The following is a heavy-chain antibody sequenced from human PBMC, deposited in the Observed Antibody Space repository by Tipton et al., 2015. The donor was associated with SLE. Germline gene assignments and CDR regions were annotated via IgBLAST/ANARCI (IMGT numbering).Heavy chain of an antibody. CDR3: ARELGDY. CDR1: GSTFSSYA. CDR2: ISYDGSNK. D-gene: IGHD3-3*01. V-gene: IGHV3-30*04. Sequence: SLRLSCAASGSTFSSYAMHWVRQAPGKGLEWVAVISYDGSNKYYADSVKGRFTISRDNSKNTLYLQMNSLRAEDTAVYYCARELGDYWGQGTLVTVSS. J-gene: IGHJ4*02.